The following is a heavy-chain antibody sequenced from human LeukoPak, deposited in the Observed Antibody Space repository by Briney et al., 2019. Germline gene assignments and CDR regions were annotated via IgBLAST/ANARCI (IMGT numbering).Heavy chain of an antibody. J-gene: IGHJ3*02. CDR3: ARVSRGITLDAFDI. CDR1: GGTLSSYA. D-gene: IGHD3-10*01. CDR2: IIPIFGTA. V-gene: IGHV1-69*01. Sequence: ASVKVSCKASGGTLSSYAISWVRQAPGQGLEWMGGIIPIFGTANYAQKFQGRVTITADESTSTAYMELNSLRSEDTAVYYCARVSRGITLDAFDIWGQGTMVTVSS.